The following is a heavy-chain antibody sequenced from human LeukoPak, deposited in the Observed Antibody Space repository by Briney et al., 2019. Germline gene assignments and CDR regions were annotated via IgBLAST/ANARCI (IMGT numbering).Heavy chain of an antibody. J-gene: IGHJ4*02. V-gene: IGHV3-48*02. CDR2: ISSSSSII. Sequence: PGGSLRLSCAASGFTFSSYSMNWVRQAPGKGLEWVSYISSSSSIIYYADSVKGRFTISRDNAKNSLYLQMNSLRDEDTAVYYCAREYDYVWGSYRFAPFDYWGQGTLVTVSS. CDR3: AREYDYVWGSYRFAPFDY. D-gene: IGHD3-16*02. CDR1: GFTFSSYS.